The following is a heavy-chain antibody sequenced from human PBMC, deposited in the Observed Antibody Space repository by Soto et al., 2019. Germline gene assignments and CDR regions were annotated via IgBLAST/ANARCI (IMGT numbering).Heavy chain of an antibody. CDR1: GFSLSTSGVA. D-gene: IGHD3-22*01. V-gene: IGHV2-5*01. CDR2: IYWNDDK. CDR3: AHSRHLQFYDNPTYYYSHFDY. Sequence: QITLKESGPTLVKPTQTLTLTCTFSGFSLSTSGVAVGWIRQSPGKALEWLALIYWNDDKRYSPSLKSRLTLAKDTAKTQVILTMTDMDPVDTATHYCAHSRHLQFYDNPTYYYSHFDYRGQGTLVTVSS. J-gene: IGHJ4*02.